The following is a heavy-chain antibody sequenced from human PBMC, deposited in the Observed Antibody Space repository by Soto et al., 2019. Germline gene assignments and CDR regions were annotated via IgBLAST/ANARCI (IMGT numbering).Heavy chain of an antibody. CDR2: INPNSGGT. CDR3: ARDGAHVDIVATGDFYYYGMDV. CDR1: GYTFTSYG. V-gene: IGHV1-2*04. D-gene: IGHD5-12*01. Sequence: GASVKVSCKASGYTFTSYGISWVRQAPGQGLEWMGWINPNSGGTNYAQKFQGWVTMTRDTSISTAYMELSRLRSDDTAVYYCARDGAHVDIVATGDFYYYGMDVWGQGTTVTVSS. J-gene: IGHJ6*02.